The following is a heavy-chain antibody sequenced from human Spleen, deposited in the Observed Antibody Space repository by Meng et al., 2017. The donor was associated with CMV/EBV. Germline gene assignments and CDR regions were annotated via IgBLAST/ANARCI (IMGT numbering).Heavy chain of an antibody. D-gene: IGHD2-2*01. CDR1: GFTFNTHW. V-gene: IGHV3-74*01. J-gene: IGHJ6*02. CDR3: ARADCSSTTCYLFYNGMDV. Sequence: GESLKISCEASGFTFNTHWMHWVRQAPGKGLVWVSRINIDGSSTSYADSVKGRFTIPRDNAKNTLYMEMNSLRAEDTAVYYCARADCSSTTCYLFYNGMDVWGQGTTVTVSS. CDR2: INIDGSST.